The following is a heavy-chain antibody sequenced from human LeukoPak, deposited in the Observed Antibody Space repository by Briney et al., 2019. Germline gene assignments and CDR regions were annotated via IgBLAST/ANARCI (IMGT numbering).Heavy chain of an antibody. V-gene: IGHV3-74*01. D-gene: IGHD3-10*01. CDR1: GFTFSSHW. J-gene: IGHJ4*02. CDR2: INSDGSTT. Sequence: PGGSLRLSCAASGFTFSSHWMHWVRQAPGKGLVWVSRINSDGSTTTYADSVKGRFTISRDNAKNSLYLQMNSLRAEDTAVYYCARDVAVLWFGELLTGGAEYYFDYWGQGTLVTVSS. CDR3: ARDVAVLWFGELLTGGAEYYFDY.